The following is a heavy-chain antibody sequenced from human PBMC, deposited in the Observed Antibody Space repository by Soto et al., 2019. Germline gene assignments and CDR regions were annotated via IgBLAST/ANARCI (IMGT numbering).Heavy chain of an antibody. CDR1: GGSISVRRYY. V-gene: IGHV4-61*01. J-gene: IGHJ5*02. D-gene: IGHD2-21*01. CDR3: ARSYCCDDVRCNWFDP. Sequence: QVQLQESGPGLVRASETLSLTCTVSGGSISVRRYYWTWIRQPPGKGLEWIGYISYSGNSNYSPSLKSRVTISVDTSKNQFSLKLFSVTAADRAVYYCARSYCCDDVRCNWFDPWGQGTLVTVSS. CDR2: ISYSGNS.